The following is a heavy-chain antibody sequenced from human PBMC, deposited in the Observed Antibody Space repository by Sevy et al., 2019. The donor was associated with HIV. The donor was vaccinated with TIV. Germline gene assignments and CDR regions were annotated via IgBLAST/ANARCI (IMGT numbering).Heavy chain of an antibody. Sequence: ASVKVSCMVSGYTLSKLSMHWVRQAPGKGPEWMGGFDPEDGETIYAPKFQGRVTMTEDTSTDTAYMELSSLRSEDTAVYYCATLDFWSDYPLYGMDVWGQGTTVTVSS. CDR3: ATLDFWSDYPLYGMDV. J-gene: IGHJ6*02. D-gene: IGHD3-3*01. CDR1: GYTLSKLS. V-gene: IGHV1-24*01. CDR2: FDPEDGET.